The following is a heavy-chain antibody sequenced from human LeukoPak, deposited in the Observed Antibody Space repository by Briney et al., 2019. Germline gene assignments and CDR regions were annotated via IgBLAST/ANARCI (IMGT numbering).Heavy chain of an antibody. V-gene: IGHV3-53*01. CDR3: ASFYYYDSSELFDY. Sequence: PGGSLRLSCAASGFTVSSNYMSWVRQAPGKGLEWVSVIYSGGSTYYADSVKGRFTISRDNSKNTLYLQMNSLRAEDTAVYYCASFYYYDSSELFDYWGQGTLVTVSS. D-gene: IGHD3-22*01. CDR1: GFTVSSNY. J-gene: IGHJ4*02. CDR2: IYSGGST.